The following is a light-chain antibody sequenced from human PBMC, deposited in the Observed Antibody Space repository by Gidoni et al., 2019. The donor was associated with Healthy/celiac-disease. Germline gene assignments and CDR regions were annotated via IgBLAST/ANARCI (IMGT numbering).Light chain of an antibody. Sequence: DRVTITCRASQSISSYLNWYQQKPGKAPKLLIDAASSLQSGVPSRFSGSGSGTDFTLTISSLQPEDFATYSCQQSYSTPITFGQGTRLEIK. J-gene: IGKJ5*01. CDR3: QQSYSTPIT. CDR2: AAS. V-gene: IGKV1-39*01. CDR1: QSISSY.